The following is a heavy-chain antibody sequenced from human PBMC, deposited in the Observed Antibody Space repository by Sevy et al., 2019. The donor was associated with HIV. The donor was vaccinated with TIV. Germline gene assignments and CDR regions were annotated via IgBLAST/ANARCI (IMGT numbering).Heavy chain of an antibody. Sequence: ASVKVSCKVSGYTLTELSMHWVRQAPGNRLEWMGSFATEDGETLYAQKFQGRVTMTEDTSTDTAYMELSSLRSEDTAVYYCATNTDYGDSDYWGQGTLVTVSS. D-gene: IGHD4-17*01. CDR2: FATEDGET. V-gene: IGHV1-24*01. J-gene: IGHJ4*02. CDR3: ATNTDYGDSDY. CDR1: GYTLTELS.